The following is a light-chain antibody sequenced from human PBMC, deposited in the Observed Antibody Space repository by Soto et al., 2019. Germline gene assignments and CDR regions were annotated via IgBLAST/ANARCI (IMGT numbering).Light chain of an antibody. CDR1: QSVSSN. CDR3: QQYNNWPPGT. Sequence: IVMTQSPDSLAVSLGDRATINCKSSQSVSSNLAWYQQKPGQAPRLLIYGASTRATGIPARFSGSGSGTEFTLTISSLQSEDFAVYYCQQYNNWPPGTFGQGTKVDIK. J-gene: IGKJ1*01. V-gene: IGKV3-15*01. CDR2: GAS.